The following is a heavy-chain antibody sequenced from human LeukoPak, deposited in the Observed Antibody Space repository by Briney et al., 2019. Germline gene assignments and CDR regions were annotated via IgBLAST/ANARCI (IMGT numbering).Heavy chain of an antibody. CDR2: ISYYGDNK. CDR3: ARGYHGSGATYFDY. J-gene: IGHJ4*02. D-gene: IGHD3-10*01. V-gene: IGHV3-30*09. CDR1: GFNFKTHS. Sequence: GRSVSLSCAASGFNFKTHSIHWVRQAPGKGLYWVAGISYYGDNKYYADSVKGRFAVSRENSKKTLDLQMDRLTAESTGPYYFARGYHGSGATYFDYWGQGSLVTVS.